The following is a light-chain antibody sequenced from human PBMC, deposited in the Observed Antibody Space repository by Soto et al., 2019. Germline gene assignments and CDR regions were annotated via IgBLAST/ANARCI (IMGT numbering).Light chain of an antibody. CDR3: QQYDNLPPIT. Sequence: DIQMTQSPSSLSASVGDRVTITCHASQDISNYLNWYQQKPGKAPKLLIYDASNLETGVPSRFSGSGSGTDFTFTISSLQPEDIATYYYQQYDNLPPITFGQGTRLEIK. CDR1: QDISNY. J-gene: IGKJ5*01. CDR2: DAS. V-gene: IGKV1-33*01.